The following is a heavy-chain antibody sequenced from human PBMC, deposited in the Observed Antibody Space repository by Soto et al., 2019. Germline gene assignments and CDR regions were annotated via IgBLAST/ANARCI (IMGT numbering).Heavy chain of an antibody. V-gene: IGHV1-2*04. CDR3: ARVGTTTPYYYGLDV. D-gene: IGHD1-7*01. CDR2: INPNSGGT. J-gene: IGHJ6*02. Sequence: SVKVSCKATGYTFTGYYMHWVRQAPGQGLEWMGWINPNSGGTNYAQKFQGWVTMTRDTSISTAYMELSRLRSDDTAVYYSARVGTTTPYYYGLDVWGQGTTVTVSS. CDR1: GYTFTGYY.